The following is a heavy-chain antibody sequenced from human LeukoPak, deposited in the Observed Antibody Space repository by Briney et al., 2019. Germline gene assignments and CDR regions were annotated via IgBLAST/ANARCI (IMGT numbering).Heavy chain of an antibody. D-gene: IGHD3-10*01. V-gene: IGHV4-59*01. CDR3: ARDHHYYGSGSYYF. J-gene: IGHJ4*02. Sequence: SETLSLTCSVSDDSITMYYWTWIRQPPGKGLEWIGYVDHTGSTNFNPSLNGRVSISRDTTKNLFSLRLRSVTAADTAVYYCARDHHYYGSGSYYFWGQGTLVTVSS. CDR1: DDSITMYY. CDR2: VDHTGST.